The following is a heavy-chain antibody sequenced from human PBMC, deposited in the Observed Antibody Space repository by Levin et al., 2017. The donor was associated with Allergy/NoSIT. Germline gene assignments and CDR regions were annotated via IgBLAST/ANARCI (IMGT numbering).Heavy chain of an antibody. D-gene: IGHD3-22*01. CDR1: GFTFSSYG. CDR2: ISYDGSNK. V-gene: IGHV3-30*18. CDR3: AKDYYYDSSGAYYFDY. Sequence: GGSLRLSCAASGFTFSSYGMHWVRQAPGKGLEWVAVISYDGSNKYYADSVKGRFTISRDNSKNTLYLQMNSLRAEDTAVYYCAKDYYYDSSGAYYFDYWGQGTLVTVSS. J-gene: IGHJ4*02.